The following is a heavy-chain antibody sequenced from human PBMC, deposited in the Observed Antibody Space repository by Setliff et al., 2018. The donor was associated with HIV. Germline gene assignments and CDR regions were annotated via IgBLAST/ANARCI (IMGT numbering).Heavy chain of an antibody. CDR2: MNPNSGNT. Sequence: ASVKVSCKASGYTLTNYDINWVRQATGQGLEWMGRMNPNSGNTEYAQQFQGRVTMTRNTSISTAYMELSSLRSEDTAIYYCARGHSGNDYWGQGTLVTVSS. CDR3: ARGHSGNDY. D-gene: IGHD1-1*01. CDR1: GYTLTNYD. V-gene: IGHV1-8*02. J-gene: IGHJ4*02.